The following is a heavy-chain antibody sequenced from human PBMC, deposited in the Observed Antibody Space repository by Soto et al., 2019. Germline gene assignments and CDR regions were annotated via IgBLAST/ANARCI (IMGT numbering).Heavy chain of an antibody. CDR2: IKQDGSEK. CDR1: GFTFSSYW. D-gene: IGHD2-15*01. Sequence: GRSLRLSCAASGFTFSSYWMSWVRQAPGKGLEWVANIKQDGSEKYYVDSVKGRFTISRDNAKNSLYLQMNSLRAEDTAVYYCASAGYCSGGSCYWFDPWGQGTLVTVSS. J-gene: IGHJ5*02. CDR3: ASAGYCSGGSCYWFDP. V-gene: IGHV3-7*01.